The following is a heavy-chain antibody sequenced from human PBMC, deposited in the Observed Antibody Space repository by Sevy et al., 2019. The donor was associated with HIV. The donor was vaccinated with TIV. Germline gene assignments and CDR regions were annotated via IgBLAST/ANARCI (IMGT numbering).Heavy chain of an antibody. CDR1: GFTFNSHG. CDR2: ISYDGRIK. Sequence: GGYLRLSCAASGFTFNSHGFHCVRQAPGKGLEWVALISYDGRIKYYADSVKGRFIISRDDARNTLYLQMSGLRAEDAAVYYCAREGAHTSAWSPGNFWGQGTVVTVSS. J-gene: IGHJ4*02. CDR3: AREGAHTSAWSPGNF. D-gene: IGHD2-8*02. V-gene: IGHV3-30*15.